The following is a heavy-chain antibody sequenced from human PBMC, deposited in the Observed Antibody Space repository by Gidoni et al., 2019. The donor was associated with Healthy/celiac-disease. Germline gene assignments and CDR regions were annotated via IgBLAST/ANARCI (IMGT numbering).Heavy chain of an antibody. CDR2: IIPIFGTA. CDR1: GGTFTRSA. Sequence: QVQLVQSGAEVQKPGSSAKVSCKASGGTFTRSAISWVRQAPGQGLEWMGGIIPIFGTANYAQKFQGRVTITADKSTSTAYMELSSLRSEDTAVYYCARGPPCYYGSGTQVCAFDIWGQGTMVTVSS. J-gene: IGHJ3*02. CDR3: ARGPPCYYGSGTQVCAFDI. V-gene: IGHV1-69*06. D-gene: IGHD3-10*01.